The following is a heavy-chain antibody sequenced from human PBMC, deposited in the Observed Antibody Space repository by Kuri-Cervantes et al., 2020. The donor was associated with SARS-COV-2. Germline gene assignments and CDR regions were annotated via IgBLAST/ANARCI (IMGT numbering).Heavy chain of an antibody. CDR1: GYTFTGYY. CDR3: ARGGRDSSGGEAFDI. J-gene: IGHJ3*02. CDR2: INPNSGGT. V-gene: IGHV1-2*04. Sequence: ASVKVSCKASGYTFTGYYMHWVRQAPGQGLEWMGWINPNSGGTNYAQKFQGWVTMTRDTSTSTVYMELSSLRSEDTAVYYCARGGRDSSGGEAFDIWGQGTMVTVSS. D-gene: IGHD3-22*01.